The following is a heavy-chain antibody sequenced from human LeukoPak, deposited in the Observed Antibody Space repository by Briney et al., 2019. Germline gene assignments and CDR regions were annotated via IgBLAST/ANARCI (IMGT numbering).Heavy chain of an antibody. J-gene: IGHJ4*02. Sequence: SVKVSCKASGGTFSTYAISWVRQAPGRGLEWMGGIIPIFGTANYAQKFQGRVTITADESTSTVYMELSSLRSEDTAVYYCARGGITGSTEGNYFDYWGQGTLVTVAS. D-gene: IGHD1-7*01. V-gene: IGHV1-69*13. CDR1: GGTFSTYA. CDR3: ARGGITGSTEGNYFDY. CDR2: IIPIFGTA.